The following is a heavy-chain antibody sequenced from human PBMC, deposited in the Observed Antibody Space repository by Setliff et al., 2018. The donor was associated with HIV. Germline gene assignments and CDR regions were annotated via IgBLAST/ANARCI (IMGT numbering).Heavy chain of an antibody. D-gene: IGHD1-1*01. CDR3: ARDPTGPTGEDY. CDR2: IKPGTP. Sequence: SVKVSCKASGDTFSKHAVSWVRQAPGQGLEWMGMIKPGTPNIAQKFLRRVTMTGDTSTSTVYMELSSLRSEDTAVYYCARDPTGPTGEDYWGQGTLVTVSS. J-gene: IGHJ4*02. V-gene: IGHV1-69*04. CDR1: GDTFSKHA.